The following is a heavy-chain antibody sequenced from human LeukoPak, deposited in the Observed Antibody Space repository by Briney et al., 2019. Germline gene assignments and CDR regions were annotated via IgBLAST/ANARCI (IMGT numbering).Heavy chain of an antibody. D-gene: IGHD6-13*01. CDR2: ISYDGSNK. Sequence: GRSLRLSCAGSGSTFSSYGFHWVRQAPGKGLEWVAVISYDGSNKYYADSVKGRYTISRDNSKNTLYLQMNSLRAEDTAVYYCAKRHAAAGKVYYDVDVWGQGTTVTVSS. CDR1: GSTFSSYG. V-gene: IGHV3-30*18. CDR3: AKRHAAAGKVYYDVDV. J-gene: IGHJ6*02.